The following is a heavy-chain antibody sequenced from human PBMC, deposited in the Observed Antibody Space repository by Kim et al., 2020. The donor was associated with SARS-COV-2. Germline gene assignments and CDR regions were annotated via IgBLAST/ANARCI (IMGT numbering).Heavy chain of an antibody. CDR3: AGVNLLDSRGYKGVRWFDP. Sequence: SETLSLTCTVSGGSISSNYWSWIRQPPGKGLEYIAYIYHSGSTNYNPSLKSRVTISLDTSKKQISLKLNSVTAADTAVYYCAGVNLLDSRGYKGVRWFDPWGQGTLVTVSS. CDR2: IYHSGST. CDR1: GGSISSNY. J-gene: IGHJ5*02. D-gene: IGHD3-22*01. V-gene: IGHV4-59*13.